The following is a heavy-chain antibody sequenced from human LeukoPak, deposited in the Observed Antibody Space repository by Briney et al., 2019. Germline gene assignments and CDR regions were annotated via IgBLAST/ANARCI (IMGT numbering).Heavy chain of an antibody. CDR3: ARLGRYDVLTGPDY. Sequence: GESLKISCQGSGYNFTNYWIGWVRQTPGKGLEWMGIIYPGESDPRYSPSFQGQVTISADKSINTAYLRWGSLKATDTAMYYCARLGRYDVLTGPDYWGQGTLVTVSS. D-gene: IGHD3-9*01. J-gene: IGHJ4*02. CDR2: IYPGESDP. CDR1: GYNFTNYW. V-gene: IGHV5-51*01.